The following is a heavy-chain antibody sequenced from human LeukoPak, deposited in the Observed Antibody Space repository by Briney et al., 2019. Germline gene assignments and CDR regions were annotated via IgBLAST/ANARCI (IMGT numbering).Heavy chain of an antibody. Sequence: GGSLRPSCETSGFIFSNCWMTWVRQAPGKGLEWVANIKTDASEKYYADSVKGRFTISRDNAKMSLYLQMNSLRVEDTAVYYCATYSTRNAREFQSWGQGTLVTVS. J-gene: IGHJ1*01. V-gene: IGHV3-7*01. CDR1: GFIFSNCW. CDR3: ATYSTRNAREFQS. D-gene: IGHD4-11*01. CDR2: IKTDASEK.